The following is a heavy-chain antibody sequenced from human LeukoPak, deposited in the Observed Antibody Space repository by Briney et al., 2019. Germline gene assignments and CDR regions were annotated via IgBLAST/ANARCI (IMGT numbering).Heavy chain of an antibody. V-gene: IGHV3-21*01. CDR3: ARPSTVCSGGSCYPNGWFDP. Sequence: GGSLRLSCAASGFTFRSYAMSWVRQAPGKGLEWVSSISSSSSYIYYADSVKGRFTISRDNAKNSLYLQMNSLRAEDTAVYYCARPSTVCSGGSCYPNGWFDPWGQGTLVTVSS. J-gene: IGHJ5*02. CDR2: ISSSSSYI. D-gene: IGHD2-15*01. CDR1: GFTFRSYA.